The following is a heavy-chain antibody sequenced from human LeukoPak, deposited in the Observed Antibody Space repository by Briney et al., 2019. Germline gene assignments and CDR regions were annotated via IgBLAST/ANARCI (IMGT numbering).Heavy chain of an antibody. D-gene: IGHD6-13*01. CDR2: FDPEDGET. J-gene: IGHJ4*02. Sequence: ASVKVSCKVSGYTLTELSMHWVRQAPGKGVEWMGGFDPEDGETIYAQKFQGRVTMTEHTSTDTAYMELSSLRSEDTAVYYCATGAISYSSSWYGGDYWGQGTLVTVSS. V-gene: IGHV1-24*01. CDR1: GYTLTELS. CDR3: ATGAISYSSSWYGGDY.